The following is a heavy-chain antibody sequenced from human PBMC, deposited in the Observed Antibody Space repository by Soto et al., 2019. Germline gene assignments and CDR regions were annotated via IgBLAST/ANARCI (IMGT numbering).Heavy chain of an antibody. CDR1: GGSISSSSYY. V-gene: IGHV4-39*01. CDR2: IYYSGST. Sequence: SETLSLTCTVSGGSISSSSYYWGWIRQPPGKGLEWIGSIYYSGSTYYNPSLKSRVTISVDTSKNHFSLKLSSVTAADTAVYYCARRRHDILIGYQAPPYYYYYYMDVWGKGTRVTVSS. D-gene: IGHD3-9*01. CDR3: ARRRHDILIGYQAPPYYYYYYMDV. J-gene: IGHJ6*03.